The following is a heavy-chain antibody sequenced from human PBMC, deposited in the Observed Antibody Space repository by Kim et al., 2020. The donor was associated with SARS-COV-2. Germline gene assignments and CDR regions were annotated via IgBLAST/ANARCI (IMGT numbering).Heavy chain of an antibody. J-gene: IGHJ5*02. D-gene: IGHD3-9*01. Sequence: GGSLRLSCAASGFTFSSYAMSWVRQAPGKGLEWVSAISGSGGSTYYADSVKGRFTISRDNSKNTLYLQMNSLRAEDTAVYYCAKDRGYDILTGYSLLRAYNWFDPWGQGTLVTVSS. CDR1: GFTFSSYA. CDR2: ISGSGGST. V-gene: IGHV3-23*01. CDR3: AKDRGYDILTGYSLLRAYNWFDP.